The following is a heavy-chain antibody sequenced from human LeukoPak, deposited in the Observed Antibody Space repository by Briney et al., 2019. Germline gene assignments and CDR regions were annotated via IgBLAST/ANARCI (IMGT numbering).Heavy chain of an antibody. CDR3: ARGDSVGSSSWCLGVYYYYYMDV. D-gene: IGHD6-13*01. J-gene: IGHJ6*03. V-gene: IGHV4-59*01. Sequence: SETLSLTCTVSGGSISSYYWSWIRQPPGGGLEWIGYIYYSGSTNYNPSLKSRVTISVDTSKNQFSLKLSSVTAADTAVYYCARGDSVGSSSWCLGVYYYYYMDVWGKGTTVTISS. CDR1: GGSISSYY. CDR2: IYYSGST.